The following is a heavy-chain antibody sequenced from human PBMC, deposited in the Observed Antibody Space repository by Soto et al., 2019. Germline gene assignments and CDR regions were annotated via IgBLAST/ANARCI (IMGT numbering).Heavy chain of an antibody. CDR3: ARAQSPFPQH. V-gene: IGHV4-59*01. CDR2: IYYSGST. Sequence: QVQLQESGPGLVKPSETLSLTCTVPGGSISSYYWSWIRQPPGKGLEWIGYIYYSGSTNYNPSLRGRVTISVDTSKNHFSLKLTAVAAADTAVYYCARAQSPFPQHWGQGTLVTFSS. J-gene: IGHJ1*01. CDR1: GGSISSYY.